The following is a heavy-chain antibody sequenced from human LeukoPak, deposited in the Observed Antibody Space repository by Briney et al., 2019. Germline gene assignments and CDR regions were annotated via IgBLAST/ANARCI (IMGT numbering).Heavy chain of an antibody. Sequence: PSETLSLTRTVSGGSMTNYYWSWMRRPPGKGLEWIGSIYYNGNTNYNPSVKSRVTISIDTSKKQFYLRLSSVTAADTALYFCARDNQYNSGWSFDPWGQGILVTVSS. CDR1: GGSMTNYY. V-gene: IGHV4-59*01. J-gene: IGHJ5*02. CDR2: IYYNGNT. CDR3: ARDNQYNSGWSFDP. D-gene: IGHD6-19*01.